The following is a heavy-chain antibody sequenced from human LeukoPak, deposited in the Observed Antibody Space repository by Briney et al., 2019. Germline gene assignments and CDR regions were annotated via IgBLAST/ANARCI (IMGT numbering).Heavy chain of an antibody. CDR2: IYSGGST. V-gene: IGHV3-66*01. J-gene: IGHJ4*02. Sequence: GGSLRFSCAASGFTFSSYVMTWVRQAPGKGLEWVSVIYSGGSTYYADSVKGRFTISRDNSKNTLYLQMNSLRAEDTAVYYCARGGPYDYVWGSYPTSLDYWGQGTLVTVSS. CDR3: ARGGPYDYVWGSYPTSLDY. D-gene: IGHD3-16*02. CDR1: GFTFSSYV.